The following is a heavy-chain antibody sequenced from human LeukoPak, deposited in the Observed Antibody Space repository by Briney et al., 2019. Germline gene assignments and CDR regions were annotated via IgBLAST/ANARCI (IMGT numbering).Heavy chain of an antibody. Sequence: PGGSLRLSCAASGFTFSSYAMSWVRQAPGKGLEWVSAISGSGGSTYYADSVKGRFTISRDNSKKTLYLQMNSLRAEDTAVYYCAKAGSSYGTTFDCGGKGTLVTVHS. CDR3: AKAGSSYGTTFDC. CDR1: GFTFSSYA. CDR2: ISGSGGST. J-gene: IGHJ4*02. V-gene: IGHV3-23*01. D-gene: IGHD5-18*01.